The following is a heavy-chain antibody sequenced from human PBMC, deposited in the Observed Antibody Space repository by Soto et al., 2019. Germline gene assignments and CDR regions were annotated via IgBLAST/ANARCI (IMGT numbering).Heavy chain of an antibody. V-gene: IGHV1-18*01. Sequence: ASVKVSCKASGYTFTSYGISWVLQAPGQGLEWMGWISAYNGNTNYAQKLQGRVTMTTDTSTSTAYMELRSLRSDDTAVYYCARDTPRGYSYGLPTRGAFDIWGQGTMVTVSS. CDR3: ARDTPRGYSYGLPTRGAFDI. J-gene: IGHJ3*02. CDR2: ISAYNGNT. D-gene: IGHD5-18*01. CDR1: GYTFTSYG.